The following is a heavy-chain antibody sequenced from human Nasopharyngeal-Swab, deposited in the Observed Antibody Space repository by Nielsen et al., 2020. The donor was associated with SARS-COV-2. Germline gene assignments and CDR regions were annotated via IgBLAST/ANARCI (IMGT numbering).Heavy chain of an antibody. CDR3: TRNHLGLGL. V-gene: IGHV3-74*01. CDR1: GFTLSSYS. J-gene: IGHJ3*01. CDR2: INVDGSSI. Sequence: GGSLRLSCVASGFTLSSYSMYWVRKAPGQGLVCVSQINVDGSSINCEDSVKARFTTSRDNAKNKLYLQLNSLRAEDTAVYYCTRNHLGLGLWGQWTVVTVSS. D-gene: IGHD3-16*01.